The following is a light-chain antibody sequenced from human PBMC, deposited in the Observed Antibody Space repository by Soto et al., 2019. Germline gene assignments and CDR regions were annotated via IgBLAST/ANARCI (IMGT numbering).Light chain of an antibody. CDR3: SSYTSSSTLV. CDR2: DVS. J-gene: IGLJ2*01. V-gene: IGLV2-14*01. CDR1: SSDVGGYNY. Sequence: QSALTQPASVSGSPGQSITLSCTGTSSDVGGYNYVSWYQQHPGKAPKLMVYDVSHRPSGVSNRFSGSKSGNTASLTISGLQAEDEGDYYCSSYTSSSTLVFGGGTKLTVL.